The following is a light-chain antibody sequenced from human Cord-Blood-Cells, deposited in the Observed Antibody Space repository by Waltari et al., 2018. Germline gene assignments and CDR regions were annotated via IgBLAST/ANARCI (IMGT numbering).Light chain of an antibody. V-gene: IGKV3-20*01. CDR1: QSVSSSY. CDR3: QQYGSSPFT. CDR2: GAS. J-gene: IGKJ3*01. Sequence: EIVLTQSPGTLSLSPGERATLSCRASQSVSSSYLAWYQQKPGQAPRLLIYGASSRATGIPGRFSGSGSGTDCTLTISRLEPEDFAVYYCQQYGSSPFTFGPGTKVDIK.